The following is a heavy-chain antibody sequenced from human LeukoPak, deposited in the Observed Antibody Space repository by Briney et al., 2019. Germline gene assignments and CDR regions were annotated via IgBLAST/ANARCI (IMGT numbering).Heavy chain of an antibody. CDR2: INTYSGNR. CDR1: RYSFTSYG. Sequence: GASVKVSCKASRYSFTSYGISWVRQAPGQGVEWMGWINTYSGNRQYAHKVQARVTMTTDKSTSTAYMELRSLRSDDTAVYFCARDRGIGWGGMIEDYYYGMDVWGQGTTVTVSS. D-gene: IGHD6-25*01. J-gene: IGHJ6*02. CDR3: ARDRGIGWGGMIEDYYYGMDV. V-gene: IGHV1-18*01.